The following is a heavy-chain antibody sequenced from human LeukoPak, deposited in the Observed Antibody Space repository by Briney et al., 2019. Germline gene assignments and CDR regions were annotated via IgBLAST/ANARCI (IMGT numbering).Heavy chain of an antibody. V-gene: IGHV1-69*01. D-gene: IGHD3-22*01. J-gene: IGHJ4*02. Sequence: SVKVSCKASGGTFSSYAISWVRQAPGQGLEWMGGIIPIFGTANYAQKFQGRVTITADESTSTAYMELSSLRSEDTAVYYCARVIIVRTRPLDYYDSSGHFDYWGQGTLVTVSS. CDR2: IIPIFGTA. CDR3: ARVIIVRTRPLDYYDSSGHFDY. CDR1: GGTFSSYA.